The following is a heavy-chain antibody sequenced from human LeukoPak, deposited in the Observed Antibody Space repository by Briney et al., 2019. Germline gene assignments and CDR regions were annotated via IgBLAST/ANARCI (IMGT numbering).Heavy chain of an antibody. V-gene: IGHV1-24*01. CDR2: FDPDDGET. CDR3: AMTFRHSYGPDRFDI. CDR1: GYTLTKSS. D-gene: IGHD5-18*01. Sequence: ASVKVSCKVSGYTLTKSSMHWVRQALGKGLEWMGCFDPDDGETIYAQNFQGRVTVTKDTSTGTAYMELGSLRSEDTAVYYCAMTFRHSYGPDRFDIWGQGTVVTVSS. J-gene: IGHJ3*02.